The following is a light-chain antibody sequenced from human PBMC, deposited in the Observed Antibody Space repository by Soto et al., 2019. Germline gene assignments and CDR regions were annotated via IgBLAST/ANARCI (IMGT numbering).Light chain of an antibody. Sequence: DIQMTQSPSSLSASVGDRVTITCRASQNINNNLSWYQQKPGKAPKFLIYVASTLQRGVPSRFSGGGSWTEFTLTISSLQPEDFATYYCPQSFSPPYTFGQGTKLE. CDR2: VAS. V-gene: IGKV1-39*01. CDR1: QNINNN. J-gene: IGKJ2*01. CDR3: PQSFSPPYT.